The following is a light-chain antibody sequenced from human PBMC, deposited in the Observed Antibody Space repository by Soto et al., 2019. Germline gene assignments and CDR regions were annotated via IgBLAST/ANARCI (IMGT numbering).Light chain of an antibody. V-gene: IGLV2-8*01. J-gene: IGLJ1*01. CDR2: EVN. CDR1: SSDVGGYKY. Sequence: QSALTQPPSASGSPGQSVTISCTGTSSDVGGYKYVSWYQQHPGKAPKLMIFEVNKRPSGVPDRFSGSKSGNTGSLTVSGLQAEEEADYYCSSYAGINNLGVFGTGTKLTVL. CDR3: SSYAGINNLGV.